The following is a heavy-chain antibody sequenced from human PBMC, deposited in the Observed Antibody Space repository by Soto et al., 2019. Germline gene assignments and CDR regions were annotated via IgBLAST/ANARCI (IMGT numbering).Heavy chain of an antibody. CDR3: ARLVTLAGPWFDP. CDR2: INPSGGST. Sequence: QVQLVQSGAEVKKPGASVKVSCKASGYTFTSYHIHWVRQAPGQGLEWMGIINPSGGSTTFAQKFQGRVAMTRDTSTSTVYMELTSLRSEDTAIYFCARLVTLAGPWFDPWGQGTLVTVSS. V-gene: IGHV1-46*03. J-gene: IGHJ5*02. CDR1: GYTFTSYH. D-gene: IGHD1-26*01.